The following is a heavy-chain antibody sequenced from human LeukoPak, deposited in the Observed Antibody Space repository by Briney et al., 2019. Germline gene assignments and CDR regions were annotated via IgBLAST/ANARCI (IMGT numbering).Heavy chain of an antibody. Sequence: SQTLSLTCTVSGGSISSGGYYWSWIRQHPGEGLEWIGYIYYSGSTYYNPSLKSRVTISVDTSKNQFSLKLSSVTAADTAVYYCARVGGTVDTAMVTESNYYYYGMDVWGQGTTVTVSS. D-gene: IGHD5-18*01. CDR1: GGSISSGGYY. J-gene: IGHJ6*02. V-gene: IGHV4-31*03. CDR3: ARVGGTVDTAMVTESNYYYYGMDV. CDR2: IYYSGST.